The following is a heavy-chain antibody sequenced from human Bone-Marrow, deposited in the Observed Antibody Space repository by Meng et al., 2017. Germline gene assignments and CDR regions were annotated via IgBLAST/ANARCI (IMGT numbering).Heavy chain of an antibody. CDR3: ARLAAAGQLDY. CDR2: IYYSGST. Sequence: VPLQECGPGWWKPSQTLPLTCTVSGGSISSGGYYWSWIRQHPGKGLEWIGYIYYSGSTYYNPSLKSRVTISVDTSKNQFSLKLSSVTAADTAVYYCARLAAAGQLDYWGQGTLVTVSS. V-gene: IGHV4-31*03. J-gene: IGHJ4*02. D-gene: IGHD6-13*01. CDR1: GGSISSGGYY.